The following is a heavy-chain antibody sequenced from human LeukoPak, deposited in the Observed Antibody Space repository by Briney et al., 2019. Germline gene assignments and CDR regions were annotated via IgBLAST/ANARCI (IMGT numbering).Heavy chain of an antibody. D-gene: IGHD6-13*01. CDR3: AKEASSSRPYYFDY. V-gene: IGHV3-23*01. J-gene: IGHJ4*02. CDR2: ISGSGGST. CDR1: GFTFSTYT. Sequence: GGSLRLSCAASGFTFSTYTVNWVRQAPGKGLEWVSAISGSGGSTYYADSVKGRFTISRDNSKNTLYLQMNSLRAEDTAVYYCAKEASSSRPYYFDYWGQGTLVTVSS.